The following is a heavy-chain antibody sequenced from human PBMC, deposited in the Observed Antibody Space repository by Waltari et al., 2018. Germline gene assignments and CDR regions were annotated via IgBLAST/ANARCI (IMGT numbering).Heavy chain of an antibody. Sequence: QVELVQSGAEVRKPGASVKVSCTASGYTLNTYGIAWVRKVPGQGPEWMGWISAYNGDTKNAQNLQGRVTLTTDNSTNTAYRELRSMKSDDTAVYYCARDLTAGSAGLTWGAFDSWGQGTMFIVSS. D-gene: IGHD7-27*01. V-gene: IGHV1-18*01. CDR2: ISAYNGDT. CDR1: GYTLNTYG. J-gene: IGHJ3*02. CDR3: ARDLTAGSAGLTWGAFDS.